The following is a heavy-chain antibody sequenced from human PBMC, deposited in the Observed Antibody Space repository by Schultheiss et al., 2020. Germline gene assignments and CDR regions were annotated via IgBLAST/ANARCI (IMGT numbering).Heavy chain of an antibody. CDR1: GFTFSSYA. Sequence: LRLSCAASGFTFSSYAMHWVRQAPGKGLEWIGEIYHSGSTNYNPSLKSLVTISVDTSKNQFSLKLSSVTAADTAVYYCARGEPLDAFDIWGQGTMVTGSS. V-gene: IGHV4-34*09. D-gene: IGHD1-14*01. J-gene: IGHJ3*02. CDR3: ARGEPLDAFDI. CDR2: IYHSGST.